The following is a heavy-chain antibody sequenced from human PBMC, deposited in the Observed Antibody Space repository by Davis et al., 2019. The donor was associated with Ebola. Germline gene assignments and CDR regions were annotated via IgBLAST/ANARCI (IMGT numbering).Heavy chain of an antibody. CDR1: GFTFSSYA. CDR3: AKNYLPYGSGTPANYDINV. D-gene: IGHD3-10*01. J-gene: IGHJ6*03. CDR2: ISYDGSNK. Sequence: PGGSLRLSCAASGFTFSSYAMHWVRQAPGKGLEWVAVISYDGSNKYYADSVKGRFTISRDNSKNTLYLQMNSLRAEDTAEYYCAKNYLPYGSGTPANYDINVWGQGTTVTVSS. V-gene: IGHV3-30-3*01.